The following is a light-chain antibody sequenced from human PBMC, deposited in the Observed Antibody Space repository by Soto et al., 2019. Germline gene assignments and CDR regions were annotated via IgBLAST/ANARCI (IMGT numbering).Light chain of an antibody. CDR3: MQGTHWPWT. V-gene: IGKV2-30*02. J-gene: IGKJ1*01. CDR1: QSLIHSDGSTY. CDR2: EVS. Sequence: DVVLTQSPFSLPVTLGQPASISCRSSQSLIHSDGSTYLSWFQQRPGQSPRRLIYEVSDRDSGVPDRFSGSGSGTDFTLKISRVEAEDVGVYYCMQGTHWPWTFGQGTKVEIK.